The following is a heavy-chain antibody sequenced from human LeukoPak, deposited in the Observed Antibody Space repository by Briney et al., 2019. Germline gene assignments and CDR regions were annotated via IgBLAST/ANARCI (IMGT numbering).Heavy chain of an antibody. J-gene: IGHJ4*02. CDR3: AKGKGSGYSSSWFAFDY. Sequence: GRSLRLSCAASGFTFSSYGMHWVRQAPGKGLEWVAVISYDGSNKYYADSVKGRFTISRDNSKNTLYLQMNSLRAEDTAVYYCAKGKGSGYSSSWFAFDYWGQGTLVTVSS. CDR2: ISYDGSNK. CDR1: GFTFSSYG. D-gene: IGHD6-13*01. V-gene: IGHV3-30*18.